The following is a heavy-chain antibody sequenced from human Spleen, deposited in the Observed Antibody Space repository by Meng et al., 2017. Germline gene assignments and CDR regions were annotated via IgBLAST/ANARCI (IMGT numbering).Heavy chain of an antibody. CDR2: IYYSQST. J-gene: IGHJ4*02. CDR1: GDSISSGGSY. Sequence: HLQDSGPDLVKPSQPPSHTCTVLGDSISSGGSYWSWIRQHPGNGLEWIGYIYYSQSTYSHPSPKSLVTISVDTPKTQFSLTLSAVTAADTAVYYCARVTTVTQYFDYWGQGTLVTVSS. V-gene: IGHV4-31*01. D-gene: IGHD4-17*01. CDR3: ARVTTVTQYFDY.